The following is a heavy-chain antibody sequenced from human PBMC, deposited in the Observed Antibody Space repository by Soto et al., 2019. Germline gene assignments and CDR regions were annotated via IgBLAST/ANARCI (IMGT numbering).Heavy chain of an antibody. J-gene: IGHJ3*02. CDR2: IYVGDSDT. V-gene: IGHV5-51*01. CDR1: GHRFSTYW. CDR3: ASRGSYDPSSYQQRGVDEAFEI. D-gene: IGHD3-22*01. Sequence: GESLKISCKASGHRFSTYWIGWVRQMPGKGLEGMGLIYVGDSDTRYSPSFQGQVTISADKSISTAYLQWSSLQASDTAMYYCASRGSYDPSSYQQRGVDEAFEIWAQGTMVTVSS.